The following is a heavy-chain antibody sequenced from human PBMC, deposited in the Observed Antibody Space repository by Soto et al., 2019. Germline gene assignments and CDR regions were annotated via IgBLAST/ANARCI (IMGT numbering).Heavy chain of an antibody. D-gene: IGHD2-2*01. CDR3: TRDLWGYCSSTSCYPFDY. CDR1: GFTFGDYA. CDR2: IRSKAYGGTT. J-gene: IGHJ4*02. V-gene: IGHV3-49*03. Sequence: GGSLRLSCTASGFTFGDYAMSWFCQAPGKGLEWVGFIRSKAYGGTTEYAASVKGRFTISRDDSKSIAYLQMNSLKTEDTAVYYCTRDLWGYCSSTSCYPFDYWGQGTLVTVSS.